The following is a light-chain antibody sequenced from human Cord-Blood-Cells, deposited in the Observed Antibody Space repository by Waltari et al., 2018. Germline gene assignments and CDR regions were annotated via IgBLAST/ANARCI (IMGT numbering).Light chain of an antibody. Sequence: DIVMTQSPLSLPVTPGGPAPISGRSSQSLLHSNGYNYLDWYLQKPGQSPQLLIYLGSNRASGVPDRFSGSGSGTDFTLKISRVEAEDVGVYYCMQALQTPYSFGQGTKLEIK. V-gene: IGKV2-28*01. CDR1: QSLLHSNGYNY. J-gene: IGKJ2*03. CDR3: MQALQTPYS. CDR2: LGS.